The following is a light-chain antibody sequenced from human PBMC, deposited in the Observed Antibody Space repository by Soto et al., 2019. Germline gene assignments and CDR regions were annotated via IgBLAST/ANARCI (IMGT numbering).Light chain of an antibody. Sequence: EIMLKQSPDTLSLSTGERATLSCMASQSVSNNYLAWYQQKPGQAPRLLIYGASNRATGSPDRFSGSGSGTDFTLTISRLEPEDFAVYYCQQYGSSGTFGQVSTVDI. V-gene: IGKV3-20*01. J-gene: IGKJ1*01. CDR3: QQYGSSGT. CDR2: GAS. CDR1: QSVSNNY.